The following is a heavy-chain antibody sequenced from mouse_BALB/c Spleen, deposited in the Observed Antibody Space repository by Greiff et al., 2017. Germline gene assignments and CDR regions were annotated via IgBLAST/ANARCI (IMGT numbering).Heavy chain of an antibody. CDR1: GFTFSNYW. V-gene: IGHV6-6*02. J-gene: IGHJ1*01. D-gene: IGHD1-2*01. CDR3: TRIIFSLLRLGYFEV. Sequence: EVKLVESGGGLVQPGGSMKLSCVASGFTFSNYWMNWVRQSPEKGLEWVAEIRLKSNNYATHYAESVKGRFTISRDDSKSSVYLQMNNLRAEDTGIYYCTRIIFSLLRLGYFEVWGAGTTVTVSS. CDR2: IRLKSNNYAT.